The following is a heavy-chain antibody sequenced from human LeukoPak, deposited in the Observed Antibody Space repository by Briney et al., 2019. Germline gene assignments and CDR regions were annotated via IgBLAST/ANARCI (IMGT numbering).Heavy chain of an antibody. CDR3: ARDTSARNYFDY. Sequence: PGGSLRLSXAASGFTFSSYSMNWVRQAPGKGLEWVSSISSSSSYIYYADSVKGRFTISRDNAKNSLYLQMNSLRAEDTAVYYCARDTSARNYFDYWGQGTLVTVSS. J-gene: IGHJ4*02. V-gene: IGHV3-21*01. CDR2: ISSSSSYI. CDR1: GFTFSSYS. D-gene: IGHD2/OR15-2a*01.